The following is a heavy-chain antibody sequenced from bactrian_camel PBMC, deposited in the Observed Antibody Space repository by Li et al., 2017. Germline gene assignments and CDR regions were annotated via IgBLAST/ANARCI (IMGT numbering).Heavy chain of an antibody. CDR3: AARYQGGFGLGGLCTDVLGDFPY. D-gene: IGHD5*01. V-gene: IGHV3S26*01. J-gene: IGHJ4*01. Sequence: HVQLVESGGGSVQAGESRRLSCVTSGYTSTTSCVAWVRQAPGKQREGVVSIDRDGRATYADSVKGRFTISLDRAKKTLYLQMDSLKLDGTAMYYCAARYQGGFGLGGLCTDVLGDFPYWGRGTQVTVSS. CDR1: GYTSTTSC. CDR2: IDRDGRA.